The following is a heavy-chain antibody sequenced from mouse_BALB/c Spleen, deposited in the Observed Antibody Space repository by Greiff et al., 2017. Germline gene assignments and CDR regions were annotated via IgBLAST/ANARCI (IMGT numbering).Heavy chain of an antibody. CDR1: GFTFSSYA. CDR3: ASISLLRLFDV. Sequence: EVKLMESGGGLVKPGGSLKLSCAASGFTFSSYAMSWVRQTPEKRLEWVATISSGGSYTYYPDSVKGRFTISRDNAKNTLYLQMSSLRSEDTAMYYCASISLLRLFDVWGAGTTVTVSS. D-gene: IGHD1-2*01. V-gene: IGHV5-9-3*01. CDR2: ISSGGSYT. J-gene: IGHJ1*01.